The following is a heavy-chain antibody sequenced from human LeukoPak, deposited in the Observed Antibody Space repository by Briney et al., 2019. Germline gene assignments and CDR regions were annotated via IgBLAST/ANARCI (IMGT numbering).Heavy chain of an antibody. CDR2: ISGSGGST. J-gene: IGHJ4*02. CDR1: GFTFSSYA. D-gene: IGHD6-19*01. CDR3: AKSMLRMIAVAYFDY. Sequence: PGGSLRLSCAASGFTFSSYAMSWVRQALGKGLEWVSAISGSGGSTYYADSVKGRFTISRDNSKNTLYLQMNSLRAEDTAVYYCAKSMLRMIAVAYFDYWGQGTLVTVSS. V-gene: IGHV3-23*01.